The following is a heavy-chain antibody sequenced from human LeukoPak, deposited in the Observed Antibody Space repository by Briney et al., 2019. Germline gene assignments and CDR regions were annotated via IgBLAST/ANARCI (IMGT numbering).Heavy chain of an antibody. V-gene: IGHV3-15*01. CDR3: TTTGADTRNWFDP. D-gene: IGHD5-18*01. J-gene: IGHJ5*02. Sequence: PGGSLRLSCAASGFSFSDAWMTWVRQAPGKGLEWVGRTKNKIDGGTTDYAAPVKGRFTISREDSKNMLYLQMNSLKTEDTAVYYCTTTGADTRNWFDPWGQGTLVTVSS. CDR2: TKNKIDGGTT. CDR1: GFSFSDAW.